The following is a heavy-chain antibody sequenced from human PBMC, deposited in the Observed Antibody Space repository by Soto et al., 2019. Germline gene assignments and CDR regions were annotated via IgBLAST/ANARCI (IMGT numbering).Heavy chain of an antibody. J-gene: IGHJ5*02. CDR2: VSHDGPQL. CDR1: GFTVTTTG. Sequence: QVHLVESGGGVVQPGMSLRLSCAASGFTVTTTGMHWVRQAPGKGLEWVAMVSHDGPQLHYIDSVKGRFTVSRDSSKNTLYLQMNSLRPDDTAVYYCAKDWGTSGWFNWFDPWGQGAVVTVSS. D-gene: IGHD6-19*01. V-gene: IGHV3-30*18. CDR3: AKDWGTSGWFNWFDP.